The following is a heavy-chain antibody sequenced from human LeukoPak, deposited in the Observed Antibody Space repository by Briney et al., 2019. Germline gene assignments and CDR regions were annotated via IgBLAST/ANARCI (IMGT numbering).Heavy chain of an antibody. D-gene: IGHD6-13*01. Sequence: GGSLRLSCAASGFPFSGYALNWVRQAPGKGLEWVSAISGSGGTIFYADSVKGRFTISRDHSKNTLYLQMNSLRAEDTAVYYCAKVLGSLIAVSDPFDYWGQGTLVTVSS. CDR2: ISGSGGTI. CDR1: GFPFSGYA. CDR3: AKVLGSLIAVSDPFDY. V-gene: IGHV3-23*01. J-gene: IGHJ4*02.